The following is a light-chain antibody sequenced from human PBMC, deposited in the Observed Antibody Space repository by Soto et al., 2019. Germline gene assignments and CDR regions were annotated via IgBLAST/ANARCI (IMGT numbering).Light chain of an antibody. Sequence: DIQMTQSPSSVSASVGDRVTITCRASQDISSWLAWYQQKPGNAPKLLIYAASSLQSGVPSRFSGSGSGTDFTLTISNLEPEDFAVYYCQQRSNWPSITFGQGTRLEIK. CDR1: QDISSW. CDR2: AAS. J-gene: IGKJ5*01. CDR3: QQRSNWPSIT. V-gene: IGKV1-12*01.